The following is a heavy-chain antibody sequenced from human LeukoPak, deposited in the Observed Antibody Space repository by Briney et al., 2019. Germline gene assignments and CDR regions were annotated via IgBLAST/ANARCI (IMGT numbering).Heavy chain of an antibody. Sequence: GGSLRLSSVVSGFTFSSYVMHWVRQAPGKGLEWVAIISYDGSNEYYADSVKGRFTISRDNSKNTLYLQMNSLRAADTAVYYCARDSTWFGEFLGYWGQGTLVTVSS. V-gene: IGHV3-30*04. CDR2: ISYDGSNE. CDR1: GFTFSSYV. D-gene: IGHD3-10*01. CDR3: ARDSTWFGEFLGY. J-gene: IGHJ4*02.